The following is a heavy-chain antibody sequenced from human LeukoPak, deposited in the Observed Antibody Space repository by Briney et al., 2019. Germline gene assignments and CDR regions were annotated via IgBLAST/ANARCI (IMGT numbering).Heavy chain of an antibody. J-gene: IGHJ4*02. D-gene: IGHD3-3*01. Sequence: GGSLRLSCTASGFTFGDYAMSWVRQAPGKGLEWVGFIRSKAYGGTTEYAASVKGRFTISRDDSKSIAYLQMNSLKTEDTAVYYCTRVGLPLRFFPDYWGQGTLVTVSS. V-gene: IGHV3-49*04. CDR1: GFTFGDYA. CDR3: TRVGLPLRFFPDY. CDR2: IRSKAYGGTT.